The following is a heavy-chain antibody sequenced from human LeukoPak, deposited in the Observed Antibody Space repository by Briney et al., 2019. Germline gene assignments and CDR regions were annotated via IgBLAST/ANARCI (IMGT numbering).Heavy chain of an antibody. CDR3: ARGRGNYDYVWGSYRPNWFDP. J-gene: IGHJ5*02. CDR2: ISHSGST. D-gene: IGHD3-16*02. V-gene: IGHV4-34*01. Sequence: SSETLSLTCAVYGGSFSGYYWSWIRQPPGKGLEWIGEISHSGSTNYNPSLKSRVTISVDTSKNQFSLKLSSVTAADTAVYYCARGRGNYDYVWGSYRPNWFDPWGQGTLVTVSS. CDR1: GGSFSGYY.